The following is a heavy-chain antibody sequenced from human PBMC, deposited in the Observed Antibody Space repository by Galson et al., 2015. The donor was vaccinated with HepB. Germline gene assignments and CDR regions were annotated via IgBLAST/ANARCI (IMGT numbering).Heavy chain of an antibody. CDR3: AKGDYGDYGSPQY. Sequence: SLRLSCAASGFTFSSYGMHWVRQAPGKGLEWVAVISYDGSNKYYADSVKGRFTISRDNSKNTLYLQMNSLRAGDTAVYYCAKGDYGDYGSPQYWGQGTLVTVSS. J-gene: IGHJ4*02. V-gene: IGHV3-30*18. D-gene: IGHD4-17*01. CDR1: GFTFSSYG. CDR2: ISYDGSNK.